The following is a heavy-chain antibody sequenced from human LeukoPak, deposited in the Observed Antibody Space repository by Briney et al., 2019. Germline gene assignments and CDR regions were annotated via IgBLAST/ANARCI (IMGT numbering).Heavy chain of an antibody. CDR1: GFTFNNYA. Sequence: GGSLRLSCAASGFTFNNYAMTWVRQAPGKGLEWVSAISGSGGSTYYADSVKGRFTISRDNSKNTLYLQMNSLRAEDTAVYYCAKDGLAYYFDYWGQGTLVTVSS. CDR3: AKDGLAYYFDY. CDR2: ISGSGGST. J-gene: IGHJ4*02. V-gene: IGHV3-23*01.